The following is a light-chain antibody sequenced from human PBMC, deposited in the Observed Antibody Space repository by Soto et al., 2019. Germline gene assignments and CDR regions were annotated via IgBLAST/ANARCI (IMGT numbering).Light chain of an antibody. CDR1: QTITRW. V-gene: IGKV1-5*01. Sequence: DIQMTQSPSTLSASVGDRGTITCRASQTITRWMAWYQQKPGKAPKLLIYDASTLESGVPSRFSGSGSGTEFTLTISSLQPDDSATYYCQQYNSHDDIAFGRGTKVDIK. CDR2: DAS. CDR3: QQYNSHDDIA. J-gene: IGKJ4*01.